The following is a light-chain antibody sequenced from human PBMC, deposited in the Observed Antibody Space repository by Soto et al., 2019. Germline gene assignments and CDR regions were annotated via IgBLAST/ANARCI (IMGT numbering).Light chain of an antibody. Sequence: QSALTQPASVSGSPGQSITISCTGTNSDIGGYDYVSWYQHHPGKAPKLLIYGVTNRPSGVSDRFSGSKSGNTASLTISGLQAEDEADYYCTSYTSSTIVVFGGGTKVTVL. J-gene: IGLJ2*01. V-gene: IGLV2-14*01. CDR1: NSDIGGYDY. CDR3: TSYTSSTIVV. CDR2: GVT.